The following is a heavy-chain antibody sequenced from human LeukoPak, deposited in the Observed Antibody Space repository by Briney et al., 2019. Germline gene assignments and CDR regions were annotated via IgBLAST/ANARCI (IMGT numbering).Heavy chain of an antibody. CDR3: ARVQLGIFDY. CDR1: GGSISSYY. CDR2: IYYSGST. V-gene: IGHV4-59*01. Sequence: SETLSLTCTVSGGSISSYYWSWIRQPPGKGLEWIGYIYYSGSTNYNPSLKSRVTISVDTSKNQFSLKLSSVTAADTAVYYCARVQLGIFDYWGQGTLVTVSS. D-gene: IGHD7-27*01. J-gene: IGHJ4*02.